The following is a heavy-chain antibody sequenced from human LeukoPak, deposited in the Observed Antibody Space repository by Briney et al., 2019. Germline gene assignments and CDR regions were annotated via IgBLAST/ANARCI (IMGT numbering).Heavy chain of an antibody. D-gene: IGHD3-22*01. Sequence: GGSLRLSCAASGFTFSSYGMHWVRQAPGKGLEWVAVIWYGGSNKYYADSVKGRFTISRDNSKNTLYLQMNSLRAEDTAVYYCAKGSSSGYSAFDIWGQGTMVTVSS. J-gene: IGHJ3*02. CDR2: IWYGGSNK. CDR1: GFTFSSYG. CDR3: AKGSSSGYSAFDI. V-gene: IGHV3-30*02.